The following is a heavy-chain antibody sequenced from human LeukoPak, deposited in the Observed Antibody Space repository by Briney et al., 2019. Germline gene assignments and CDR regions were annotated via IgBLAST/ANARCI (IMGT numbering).Heavy chain of an antibody. CDR2: IYYSGST. V-gene: IGHV4-61*01. J-gene: IGHJ5*02. Sequence: SETLSLTCTVSGGSISSSSYYWRWIRQPPGKGLEWIGFIYYSGSTNYNPSLKSRVTISVDTSKNQFFLNLRSVTAADTAVYYCARVPRIEAGATGDWFDPWGQGTVVTVSS. D-gene: IGHD6-13*01. CDR1: GGSISSSSYY. CDR3: ARVPRIEAGATGDWFDP.